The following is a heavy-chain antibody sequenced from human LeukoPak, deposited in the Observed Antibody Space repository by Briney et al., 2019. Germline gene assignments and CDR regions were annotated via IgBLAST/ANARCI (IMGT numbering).Heavy chain of an antibody. CDR3: XKSXSXWELHGWPYYFDY. CDR2: ISGGGGTT. J-gene: IGHJ4*02. Sequence: PGGSLRLSCSASGFTFNNYVMTWVRQAPGKGLEWVSAISGGGGTTDYADSVQGRFTISRDYSQNAVYLQMNSVRDEDTAVYYCXKSXSXWELHGWPYYFDYWGQGTLVTVSS. D-gene: IGHD1-26*01. V-gene: IGHV3-23*01. CDR1: GFTFNNYV.